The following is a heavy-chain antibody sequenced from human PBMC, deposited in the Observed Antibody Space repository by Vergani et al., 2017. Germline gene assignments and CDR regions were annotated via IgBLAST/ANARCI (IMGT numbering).Heavy chain of an antibody. Sequence: QVQLVQSGAEVKKPGSSVKVSCKASGGTFSSYAISWVRQAPGQGLEWMGGIIPIFGTAHYAQQFQGRVTVTADESTSTAYMELSSLRSEDTAVYYCARFRERSRVTTEDAVDIWCQGTMVNDSA. CDR2: IIPIFGTA. J-gene: IGHJ3*02. D-gene: IGHD2-21*02. V-gene: IGHV1-69*12. CDR1: GGTFSSYA. CDR3: ARFRERSRVTTEDAVDI.